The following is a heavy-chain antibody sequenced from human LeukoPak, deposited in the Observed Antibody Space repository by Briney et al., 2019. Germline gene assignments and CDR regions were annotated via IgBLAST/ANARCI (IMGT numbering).Heavy chain of an antibody. CDR2: ISYDGSNK. Sequence: QPGRSLRLSCAASGFTFSSYAMHWVRQAPGKGLEWVAVISYDGSNKYYADSVKGRFTISRDNSKNTLYLQMNSLRAEDTAVYYCARELDYGSTLWGAFDIWGQGTMVTVSS. CDR1: GFTFSSYA. V-gene: IGHV3-30-3*01. J-gene: IGHJ3*02. CDR3: ARELDYGSTLWGAFDI. D-gene: IGHD4-23*01.